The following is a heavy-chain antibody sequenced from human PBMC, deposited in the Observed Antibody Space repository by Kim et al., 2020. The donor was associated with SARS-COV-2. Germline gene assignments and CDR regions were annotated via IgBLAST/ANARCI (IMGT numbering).Heavy chain of an antibody. CDR3: AEATLYSSSWYASAFDI. CDR2: ISYDGSNK. J-gene: IGHJ3*02. D-gene: IGHD6-13*01. Sequence: GGSLRLSCAASGFTFSSYAMHWVRQAPGKGLEWVAVISYDGSNKYYADSVKGRFTISRDNSKNTLYLQMNSLRAEDTAVYYCAEATLYSSSWYASAFDIWGQGTMVTVSS. CDR1: GFTFSSYA. V-gene: IGHV3-30-3*02.